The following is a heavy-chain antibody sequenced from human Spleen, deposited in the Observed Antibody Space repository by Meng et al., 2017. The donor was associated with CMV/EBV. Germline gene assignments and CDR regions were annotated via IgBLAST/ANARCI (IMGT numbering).Heavy chain of an antibody. J-gene: IGHJ4*02. Sequence: GESLKISCAASGFTFSNTWMSWVRQAPGKGLEWVGRIKSKANGETTNYAAPVKGRFTISRDDSRDTLYLQMNSLKTEDSAVYYCTTNDYGDSLDWGQGTLVTVS. CDR3: TTNDYGDSLD. V-gene: IGHV3-15*01. CDR2: IKSKANGETT. CDR1: GFTFSNTW. D-gene: IGHD4-17*01.